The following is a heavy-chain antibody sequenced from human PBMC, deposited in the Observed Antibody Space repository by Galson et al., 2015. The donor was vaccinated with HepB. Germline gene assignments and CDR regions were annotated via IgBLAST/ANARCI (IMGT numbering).Heavy chain of an antibody. CDR1: GFTFSSYG. D-gene: IGHD6-13*01. J-gene: IGHJ4*02. V-gene: IGHV3-33*01. CDR3: AREVYSSTYFDY. CDR2: IWYDGSNK. Sequence: SLRLSCAASGFTFSSYGMHWVRQAPGKGLEWVAVIWYDGSNKYYADSVKGRFTISRDNSKNTLYLQMNSLRAEDTAVYYCAREVYSSTYFDYWGQGTLVTVSS.